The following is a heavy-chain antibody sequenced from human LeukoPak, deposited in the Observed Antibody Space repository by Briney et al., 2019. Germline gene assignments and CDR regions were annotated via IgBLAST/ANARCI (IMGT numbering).Heavy chain of an antibody. J-gene: IGHJ4*02. V-gene: IGHV3-33*06. Sequence: PGGSLRLSCAASGLIFRNYGMHWVRQAPGKGLEWVAIIYYDGSNKYYADSVKGRFTISRDNSKNTLYLQMNSLRAEDTAVYYCAKEAAYGDYQYYFDYWGQGTLVTVSS. CDR3: AKEAAYGDYQYYFDY. D-gene: IGHD4-17*01. CDR1: GLIFRNYG. CDR2: IYYDGSNK.